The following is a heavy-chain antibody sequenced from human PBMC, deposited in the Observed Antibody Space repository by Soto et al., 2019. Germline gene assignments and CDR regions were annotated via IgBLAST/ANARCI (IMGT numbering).Heavy chain of an antibody. V-gene: IGHV2-5*02. D-gene: IGHD1-1*01. Sequence: QITLKESGPELVKPTQTLTLTCTFSGFSLSTSGVAVGWIRQPPGKALEWLSLIYWDDDKRYSPSLKTRLTIPNDTSNIQVVLTITNMDPVHTATYYCVHQHWKNNNCYCDLGGRGTLVTVSS. CDR1: GFSLSTSGVA. J-gene: IGHJ2*01. CDR2: IYWDDDK. CDR3: VHQHWKNNNCYCDL.